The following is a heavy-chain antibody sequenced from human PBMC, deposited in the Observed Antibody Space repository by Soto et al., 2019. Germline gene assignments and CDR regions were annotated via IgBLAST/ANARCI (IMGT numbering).Heavy chain of an antibody. CDR3: ARDPGSSSGWDYYYGMDV. V-gene: IGHV1-2*04. J-gene: IGHJ6*02. Sequence: QVQLVQSGAEVKKPGASVKVSCKASGYTFTGYYMHWVRQAPGQGLEWMGWINPNSGGTNYAQKFQGWVTMTRDTSISTAYRELSRLRSDDTAVYYCARDPGSSSGWDYYYGMDVWGQGTTVTVSS. CDR1: GYTFTGYY. CDR2: INPNSGGT. D-gene: IGHD6-19*01.